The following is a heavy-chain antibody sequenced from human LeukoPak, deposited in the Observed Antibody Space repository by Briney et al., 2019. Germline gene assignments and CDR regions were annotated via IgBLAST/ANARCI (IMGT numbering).Heavy chain of an antibody. CDR2: SNAGNGNT. D-gene: IGHD4-23*01. V-gene: IGHV1-3*01. J-gene: IGHJ3*01. Sequence: RASVKVSCKASGYTFTSYAMHWVRQAPGQRLEWMGWSNAGNGNTKYSQEFQGRVTMTRDTSTTTVSLELSSLRSEDTAVYYCARDMSTRVTPISYAIDVWGQGTMVTVSS. CDR1: GYTFTSYA. CDR3: ARDMSTRVTPISYAIDV.